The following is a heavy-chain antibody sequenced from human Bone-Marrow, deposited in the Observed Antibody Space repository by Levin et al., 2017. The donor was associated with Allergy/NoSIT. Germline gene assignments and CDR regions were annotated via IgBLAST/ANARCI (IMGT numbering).Heavy chain of an antibody. D-gene: IGHD1-14*01. CDR3: ARDRTRTYVDY. Sequence: GGSLRLSCAASGFTFTTFGINWVRQAPGKGLEWISYISEGGGSTIYYADSVKGRFTVSRDNAKNSLSLQMSSRRAEDTAVYYCARDRTRTYVDYWGEGTLVTVSS. V-gene: IGHV3-48*04. J-gene: IGHJ4*02. CDR2: ISEGGGSTI. CDR1: GFTFTTFG.